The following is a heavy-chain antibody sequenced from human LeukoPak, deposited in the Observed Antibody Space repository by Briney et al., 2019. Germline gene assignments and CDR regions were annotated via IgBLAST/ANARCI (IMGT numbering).Heavy chain of an antibody. J-gene: IGHJ4*02. CDR1: GGSISSYY. V-gene: IGHV4-59*01. CDR3: AKGVYFDY. D-gene: IGHD3-16*01. CDR2: IYYSGST. Sequence: SGTLSLTCAVSGGSISSYYWSWIRQPPGKGLEWIGYIYYSGSTNYNPSLKSRVTISVDTSKNQFSLKLSSVTAADTAVYYCAKGVYFDYWGQGTLVTVSS.